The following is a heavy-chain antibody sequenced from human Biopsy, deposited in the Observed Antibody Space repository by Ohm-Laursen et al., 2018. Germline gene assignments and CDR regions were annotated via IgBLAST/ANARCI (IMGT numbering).Heavy chain of an antibody. CDR1: GDAFLGYY. CDR3: ARDLLEWSLPS. Sequence: ASVKVSCKASGDAFLGYYLHWMRQAPGQGLEWMGSIYPNSGDTDFAQKFQGRVSMTRDTSVSTAYLELSSLRSDDTAIYYCARDLLEWSLPSWGQGTLVTVSS. V-gene: IGHV1-2*02. D-gene: IGHD3-3*01. J-gene: IGHJ4*02. CDR2: IYPNSGDT.